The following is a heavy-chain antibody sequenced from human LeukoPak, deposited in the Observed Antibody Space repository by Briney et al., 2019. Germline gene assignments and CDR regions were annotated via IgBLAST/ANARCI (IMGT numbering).Heavy chain of an antibody. CDR2: INGSGGST. Sequence: PGGSLRLSCAASGFTFSSYAMSWVRQAPGKGLEWVSDINGSGGSTYYADSVKGRFTISRDNSKNTLYLQMNSLRAEDTAVYYCAKGDSSSSGRQRIFDYWGQGTLVTVSS. CDR3: AKGDSSSSGRQRIFDY. J-gene: IGHJ4*02. CDR1: GFTFSSYA. D-gene: IGHD6-6*01. V-gene: IGHV3-23*01.